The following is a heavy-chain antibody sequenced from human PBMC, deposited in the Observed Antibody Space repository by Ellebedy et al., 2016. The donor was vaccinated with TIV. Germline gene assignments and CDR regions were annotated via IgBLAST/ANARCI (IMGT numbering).Heavy chain of an antibody. CDR2: ISGNVQHI. J-gene: IGHJ4*02. V-gene: IGHV3-21*04. D-gene: IGHD1-26*01. CDR1: GFIFSNFR. CDR3: ARRDKGGATMKAFDY. Sequence: PGGSLRLSCAASGFIFSNFRMNWVRQAPGKGLEWISSISGNVQHIHYRDSVKGRFITSRDNAKKSLFLQMDSLRAEDTAVYYCARRDKGGATMKAFDYWGQGTLVTVSS.